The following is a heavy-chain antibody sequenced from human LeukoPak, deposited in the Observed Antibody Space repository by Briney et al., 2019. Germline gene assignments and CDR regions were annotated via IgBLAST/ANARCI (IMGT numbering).Heavy chain of an antibody. CDR2: ISSNGGST. D-gene: IGHD4-17*01. V-gene: IGHV3-64*04. J-gene: IGHJ4*02. Sequence: PGGSLRLSCSASGFTFSSYAMHWVRQAPGKGLEYVSAISSNGGSTYYADSVKGRFTISRDNSKNTLYLQMNSLRAEDTAVYYCAKPHDYGDYDFDYWGQGTLVTVSS. CDR1: GFTFSSYA. CDR3: AKPHDYGDYDFDY.